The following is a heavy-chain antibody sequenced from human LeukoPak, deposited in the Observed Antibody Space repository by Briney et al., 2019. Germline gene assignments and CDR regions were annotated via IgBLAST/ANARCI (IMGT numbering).Heavy chain of an antibody. CDR1: GGAISSGGYS. J-gene: IGHJ2*01. D-gene: IGHD6-13*01. CDR3: ARYSSSCPYWYFDL. V-gene: IGHV4-30-2*01. Sequence: SETLSLTCAVSGGAISSGGYSWCWIRQPPGKGLGWIGYISHSGSTFYNPSLKSRVTISVDRSKNQFSLKLSSVTAADTAVYYCARYSSSCPYWYFDLWGRGTLVTVSS. CDR2: ISHSGST.